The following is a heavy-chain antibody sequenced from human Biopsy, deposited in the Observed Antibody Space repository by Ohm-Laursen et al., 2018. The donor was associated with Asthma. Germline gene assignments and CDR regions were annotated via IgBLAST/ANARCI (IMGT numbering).Heavy chain of an antibody. CDR3: ARDPSYFDPSVEGWHL. CDR1: RDIFSSYG. D-gene: IGHD3-22*01. CDR2: IIPISLTP. V-gene: IGHV1-69*13. J-gene: IGHJ3*01. Sequence: ASVKVSCKAPRDIFSSYGFSWVRQAPGQGLEWMGGIIPISLTPSYARRFRGRVTISADEYTKTAYMELSSLRSEDTAVYYCARDPSYFDPSVEGWHLWGQGTMVTVSS.